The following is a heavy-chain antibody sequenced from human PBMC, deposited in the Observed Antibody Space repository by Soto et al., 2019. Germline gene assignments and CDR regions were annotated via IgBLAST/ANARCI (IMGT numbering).Heavy chain of an antibody. V-gene: IGHV4-30-2*01. CDR3: ATSYGNAWYTY. CDR2: IYHSGST. Sequence: SETLSLTCAVSGGSISSGGYSWSWIRQPPGKGLEWIGYIYHSGSTYYNPSLKSRVTISVDRSKNQFSLKLSSVTAADTAVYYCATSYGNAWYTYWGQGTQVTVSS. J-gene: IGHJ4*02. D-gene: IGHD6-13*01. CDR1: GGSISSGGYS.